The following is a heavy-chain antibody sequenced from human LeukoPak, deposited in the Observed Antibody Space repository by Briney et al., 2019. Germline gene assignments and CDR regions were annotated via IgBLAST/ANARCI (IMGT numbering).Heavy chain of an antibody. CDR3: ARAPPIYDSSGYLSY. CDR2: ISGSGGTT. V-gene: IGHV3-23*01. J-gene: IGHJ4*02. CDR1: GFTFSSYA. D-gene: IGHD3-22*01. Sequence: GGSLRLSCAASGFTFSSYAMSWVRQAPGKGLEWVSVISGSGGTTHYADSVKGRFTISRDNSKNTLYLQMNSLRAEDTAVYYCARAPPIYDSSGYLSYWGQGTLVTVSS.